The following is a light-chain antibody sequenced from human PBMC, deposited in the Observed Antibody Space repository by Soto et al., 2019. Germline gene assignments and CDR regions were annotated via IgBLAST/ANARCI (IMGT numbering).Light chain of an antibody. J-gene: IGLJ2*01. V-gene: IGLV8-61*01. Sequence: QTVVTQEPSFSLSPGRTVTLTCGLSSGSVSTSYNPSWYQQTPGQAPRTLIYSTNTRSSGVPDRFSGSILGNKAALTITGAQADDESGYYCVLYMGSGIWVFGGGTQLTVL. CDR3: VLYMGSGIWV. CDR2: STN. CDR1: SGSVSTSYN.